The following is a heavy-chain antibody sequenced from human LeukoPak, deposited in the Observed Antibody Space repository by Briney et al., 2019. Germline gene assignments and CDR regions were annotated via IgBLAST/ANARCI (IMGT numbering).Heavy chain of an antibody. Sequence: SETLSLTCTVSGGSVSSGSYYWSWIRQPPGKGLEWIGYIYYSGSTNYNPSLKSRVTISVDTSKNQFSLKLSSVTAADTAVYYCARWLQHEDYFDYWGQGTLVTVSS. CDR2: IYYSGST. J-gene: IGHJ4*02. CDR3: ARWLQHEDYFDY. V-gene: IGHV4-61*01. CDR1: GGSVSSGSYY. D-gene: IGHD5-24*01.